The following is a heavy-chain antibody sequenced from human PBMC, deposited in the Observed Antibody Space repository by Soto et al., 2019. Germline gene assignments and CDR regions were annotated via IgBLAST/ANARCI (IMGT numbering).Heavy chain of an antibody. V-gene: IGHV1-2*02. CDR1: GSPFNYHQ. J-gene: IGHJ5*02. CDR3: ARKHSLDYIRWGLDP. D-gene: IGHD4-4*01. Sequence: ASVNVSCKAPGSPFNYHQLHSLRRAPLQGLEWMGRINPKSDDTNYAQKFQGRVTMTRDTSIDTAYLELTGLTSDDTATYYCARKHSLDYIRWGLDPWGQGTLRTGYS. CDR2: INPKSDDT.